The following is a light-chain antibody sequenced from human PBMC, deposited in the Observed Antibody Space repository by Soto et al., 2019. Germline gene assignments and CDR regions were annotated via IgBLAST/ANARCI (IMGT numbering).Light chain of an antibody. J-gene: IGKJ1*01. CDR1: QSVSSW. V-gene: IGKV1-5*03. CDR2: RAS. CDR3: QQYNGFSWA. Sequence: DIQLTQSPSTLSASVGDRVTITCRASQSVSSWLAWYQQKPGKAPKLLIYRASNLQSGVPSRFSGSGSGTEFTLTVSSLQPDDFATYYCQQYNGFSWAFGQGTKVEI.